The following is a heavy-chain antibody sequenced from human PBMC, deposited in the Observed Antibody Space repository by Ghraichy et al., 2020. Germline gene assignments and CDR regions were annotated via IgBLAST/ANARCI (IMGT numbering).Heavy chain of an antibody. CDR2: IYSGGST. J-gene: IGHJ4*02. D-gene: IGHD4-17*01. CDR1: GFTVSSNY. V-gene: IGHV3-53*01. CDR3: ARIYGDDVPFLDY. Sequence: GESLNISCAASGFTVSSNYMSWVRQAPGKGLEWVSVIYSGGSTYYADSVKGRFTISRDNSKNTLYLQMNSLRAEDTAVYYCARIYGDDVPFLDYWGQGTLVTVSS.